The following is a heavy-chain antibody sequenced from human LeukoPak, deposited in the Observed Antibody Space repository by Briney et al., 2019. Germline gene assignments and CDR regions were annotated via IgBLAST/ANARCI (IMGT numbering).Heavy chain of an antibody. V-gene: IGHV4-39*02. CDR3: ARLVGVTDYFDY. D-gene: IGHD1-26*01. CDR1: GGSISSSNYY. J-gene: IGHJ4*02. Sequence: SETLSLTCTVSGGSISSSNYYWGWIRQSRGKGLEWIGSISYSGRTHYNPSLKSRVSISVDTSNNHFSLKLASVTAADTSVFYCARLVGVTDYFDYWGQGTLVTVSS. CDR2: ISYSGRT.